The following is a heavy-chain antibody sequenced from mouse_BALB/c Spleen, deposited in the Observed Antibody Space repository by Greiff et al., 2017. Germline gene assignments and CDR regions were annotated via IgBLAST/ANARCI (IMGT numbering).Heavy chain of an antibody. CDR3: ASYYGSSNWYFDV. V-gene: IGHV1-7*01. Sequence: QVHVKQSGAELAKPGASVKMSCKASGYTFTSYWMHWVKQRPGQGLEWIGYINPSTGYTEYNQKFKDKATLTADKSSSTAYMQLSSLTSEDSAVYYCASYYGSSNWYFDVWGAGTTVTVSS. CDR1: GYTFTSYW. J-gene: IGHJ1*01. CDR2: INPSTGYT. D-gene: IGHD1-1*01.